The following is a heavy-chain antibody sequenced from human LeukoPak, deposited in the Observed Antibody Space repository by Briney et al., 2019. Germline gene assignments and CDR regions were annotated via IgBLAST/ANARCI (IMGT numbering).Heavy chain of an antibody. J-gene: IGHJ4*02. V-gene: IGHV3-30*04. Sequence: GGSLRLFCAASGFTFSSFAVQWVRQAPGKGLEGVAVISYCGRNKYYANAVKGRFTISRDNSKNTLYLQMNSLRAEDTAVYYCARADIVVVPAAIMAGFFDYWGQGTLVTVSS. CDR2: ISYCGRNK. D-gene: IGHD2-2*02. CDR1: GFTFSSFA. CDR3: ARADIVVVPAAIMAGFFDY.